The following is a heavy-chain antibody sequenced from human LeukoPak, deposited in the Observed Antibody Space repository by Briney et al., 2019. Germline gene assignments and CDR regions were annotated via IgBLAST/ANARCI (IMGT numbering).Heavy chain of an antibody. J-gene: IGHJ4*02. D-gene: IGHD5-24*01. Sequence: GGSLRLSCAASGFTVSDNYMSWVRQAPGKGLEWVSVIYSGGSTYYAESVKGRFTISRDNSKNTLYLQMNSLRAEDTAVYYCARDFMATITDYWGQGTLVTVSS. V-gene: IGHV3-66*01. CDR3: ARDFMATITDY. CDR1: GFTVSDNY. CDR2: IYSGGST.